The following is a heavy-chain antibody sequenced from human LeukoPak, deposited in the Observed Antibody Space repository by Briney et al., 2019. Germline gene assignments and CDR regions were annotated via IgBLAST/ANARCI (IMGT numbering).Heavy chain of an antibody. V-gene: IGHV1-18*04. J-gene: IGHJ3*02. CDR3: AREQRYCSGSSCPAADAFDI. CDR1: GYTFTSYG. CDR2: ISAYNGNT. Sequence: ASVTVSCTASGYTFTSYGISWVRQAPGQGLEWMGWISAYNGNTNYQQKLQGRDTMTTDTSPSTAYMELRSLRSDDTVGYYCAREQRYCSGSSCPAADAFDIWGQGTMVTVSS. D-gene: IGHD2-15*01.